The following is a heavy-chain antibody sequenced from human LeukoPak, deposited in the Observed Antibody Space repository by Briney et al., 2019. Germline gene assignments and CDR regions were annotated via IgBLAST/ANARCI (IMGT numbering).Heavy chain of an antibody. J-gene: IGHJ4*02. CDR1: GGTFSSYA. D-gene: IGHD5-24*01. CDR3: ARLYLPATRFDY. CDR2: IIPIFGTA. Sequence: SVKVSCKASGGTFSSYAISWVRQAPGQGLEWMGGIIPIFGTANYAQKFQGRVTITADKSTTTAYMELSSLRSEDTAVYYCARLYLPATRFDYWGQGTLVTVSS. V-gene: IGHV1-69*06.